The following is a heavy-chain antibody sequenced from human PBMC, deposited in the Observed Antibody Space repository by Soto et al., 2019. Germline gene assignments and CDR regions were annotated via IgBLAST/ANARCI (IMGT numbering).Heavy chain of an antibody. CDR1: GGSISSYY. CDR2: IYYSGST. CDR3: ARDRVYCSGGSCYSFDGMDV. D-gene: IGHD2-15*01. J-gene: IGHJ6*02. Sequence: PSETLSLTCTVSGGSISSYYWSWIRRPPGKGLERIGYIYYSGSTNYNPSLKSRVTISVDTSKNQFSLKLSSVTAADAAVYYCARDRVYCSGGSCYSFDGMDVWGQGTTVTVSS. V-gene: IGHV4-59*01.